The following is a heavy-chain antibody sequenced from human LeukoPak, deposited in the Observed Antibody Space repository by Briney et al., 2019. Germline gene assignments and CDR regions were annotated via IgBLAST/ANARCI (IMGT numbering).Heavy chain of an antibody. CDR1: GFTFPYSP. CDR3: AADVVAGTFAEYFQH. CDR2: IVVGSGNT. J-gene: IGHJ1*01. D-gene: IGHD6-19*01. Sequence: PVQVSCQASGFTFPYSPVQWVRPARGQRREWIGWIVVGSGNTNYAQKFQERVTITRDMSTSTAYMELSSLRSEDTAVYYCAADVVAGTFAEYFQHWGQGTLVTVSS. V-gene: IGHV1-58*01.